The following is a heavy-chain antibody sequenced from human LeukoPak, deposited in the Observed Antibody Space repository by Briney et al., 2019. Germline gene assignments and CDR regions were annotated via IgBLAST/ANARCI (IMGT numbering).Heavy chain of an antibody. CDR3: ARTNGYYDL. V-gene: IGHV3-23*01. CDR1: GFIFSSHG. Sequence: GGSRRLSCAASGFIFSSHGISWVRQAPGKGLEWVSGISGSGGTTFYADSVKGRFTISRDNSKNTLYLQRNSLRAEDTAVYYCARTNGYYDLWGRGTLVTVS. D-gene: IGHD1/OR15-1a*01. CDR2: ISGSGGTT. J-gene: IGHJ2*01.